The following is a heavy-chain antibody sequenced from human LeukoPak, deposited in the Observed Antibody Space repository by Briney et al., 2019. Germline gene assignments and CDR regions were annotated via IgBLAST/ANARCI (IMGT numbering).Heavy chain of an antibody. CDR3: ARGQVRAARWYNWFDP. Sequence: PSETLSLTCAVYGWSFNSYYWNWIRQPPGKGLEWIGYINASGNTNYNPSLKSRVTIFVDTSKKQFSLKLTSMIAADTALYYCARGQVRAARWYNWFDPWGQGTLVTVSS. CDR1: GWSFNSYY. CDR2: INASGNT. J-gene: IGHJ5*02. V-gene: IGHV4-34*01. D-gene: IGHD2-2*01.